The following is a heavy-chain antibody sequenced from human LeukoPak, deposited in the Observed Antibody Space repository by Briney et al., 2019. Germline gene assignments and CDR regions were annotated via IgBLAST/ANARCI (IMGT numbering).Heavy chain of an antibody. V-gene: IGHV4-59*08. Sequence: SETLSLTCTVSGDSINSYYWNWIRQPPGKGLEWIGYIHYSGSTTYNPSLKSRVTISVDTSKNQFSLKLSSVTAADTAVYYCARRWGYSSSPHFDYWGQGTLVTASS. CDR1: GDSINSYY. D-gene: IGHD6-6*01. CDR3: ARRWGYSSSPHFDY. J-gene: IGHJ4*02. CDR2: IHYSGST.